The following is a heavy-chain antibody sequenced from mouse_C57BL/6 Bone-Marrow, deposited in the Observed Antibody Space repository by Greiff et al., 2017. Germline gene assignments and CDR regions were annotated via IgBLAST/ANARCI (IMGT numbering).Heavy chain of an antibody. CDR3: ARGGLTMDY. D-gene: IGHD3-1*01. CDR2: INPNNGGT. V-gene: IGHV1-26*01. Sequence: VQLQQSGPELVKPGASVKISCKASGYTFTDYYMNWVKQSHGKSLEWIGDINPNNGGTSYNQKFKGKATLTVDKSSSTAYMELRSLTSEDSAVYYCARGGLTMDYWGQGTSVTVSS. CDR1: GYTFTDYY. J-gene: IGHJ4*01.